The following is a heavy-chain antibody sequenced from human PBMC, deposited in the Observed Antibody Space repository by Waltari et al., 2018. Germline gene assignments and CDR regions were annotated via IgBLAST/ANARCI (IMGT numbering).Heavy chain of an antibody. CDR2: INPDGSAK. D-gene: IGHD2-15*01. V-gene: IGHV3-7*01. CDR1: GFTFSNSW. CDR3: VRDLRWAFDI. J-gene: IGHJ3*02. Sequence: EVQVVDSGGGLVQPGGSLRLSCEASGFTFSNSWMNWVRQAPGKGLEWVAKINPDGSAKTYVDSVKGRFTISRDNAKNSLYLPMNSLRAEDTAVYYCVRDLRWAFDIWGQGTMVTVSA.